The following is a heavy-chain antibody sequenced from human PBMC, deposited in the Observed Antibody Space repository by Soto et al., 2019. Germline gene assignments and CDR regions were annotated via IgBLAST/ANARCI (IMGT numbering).Heavy chain of an antibody. D-gene: IGHD1-1*01. CDR2: INHSGST. J-gene: IGHJ6*02. Sequence: QVQLQQRGAGLLKPSETLSLTCAVYGGSFSGYYWSWIRQPPGKGLEWIGEINHSGSTNYNPSLKSRVTISVDTSKNQFSLKLSSVTAADTAVYYCARDGNYGMDVWGQGTTVTVSS. CDR1: GGSFSGYY. CDR3: ARDGNYGMDV. V-gene: IGHV4-34*01.